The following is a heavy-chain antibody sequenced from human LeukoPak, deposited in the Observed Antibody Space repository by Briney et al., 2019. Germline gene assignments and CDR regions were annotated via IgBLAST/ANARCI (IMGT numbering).Heavy chain of an antibody. D-gene: IGHD6-19*01. CDR3: ARDRDIAVAGTGWFDP. CDR1: GFIFSSYW. J-gene: IGHJ5*02. Sequence: GGSLRLSCAASGFIFSSYWMHWVRQAPGKGLVWVSRINSDGSSTSYADSVKGRFTISRDSAKNTLYLQMNSLRAEDTAMYYCARDRDIAVAGTGWFDPWGQGTLVTVSS. CDR2: INSDGSST. V-gene: IGHV3-74*01.